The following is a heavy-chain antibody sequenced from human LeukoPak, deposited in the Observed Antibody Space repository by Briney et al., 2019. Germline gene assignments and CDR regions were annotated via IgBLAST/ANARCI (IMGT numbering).Heavy chain of an antibody. CDR2: ITSGGSYI. D-gene: IGHD2-15*01. CDR3: ARDRAYCSGGSCYSDY. J-gene: IGHJ4*02. Sequence: GGSLRLSCAASGFTFSAYSMNWVRQAPGKGLEWVSSITSGGSYIFYADSVKGRFTISRDNAKNSVYLQMNSLRAEDTAVYYCARDRAYCSGGSCYSDYWGQGTLVTVSS. V-gene: IGHV3-21*06. CDR1: GFTFSAYS.